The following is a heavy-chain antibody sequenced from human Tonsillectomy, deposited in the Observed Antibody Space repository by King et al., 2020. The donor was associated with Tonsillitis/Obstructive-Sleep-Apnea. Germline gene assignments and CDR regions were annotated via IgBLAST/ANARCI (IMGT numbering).Heavy chain of an antibody. CDR3: ARGAQRYDLLDY. CDR1: GFTFSNSG. D-gene: IGHD5-12*01. CDR2: IWYDGSTK. J-gene: IGHJ4*02. V-gene: IGHV3-33*01. Sequence: VQLVESGGGVVQPGRSLRLSCEASGFTFSNSGMHWVRQAPGKGLEWVAVIWYDGSTKNHADSVKGRLTISRDNSKNMLYLQMNSLRAEDTAVYYCARGAQRYDLLDYWGQGTLVTVSS.